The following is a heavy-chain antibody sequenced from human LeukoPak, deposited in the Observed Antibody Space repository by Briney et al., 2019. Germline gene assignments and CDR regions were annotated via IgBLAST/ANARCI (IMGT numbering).Heavy chain of an antibody. CDR1: GGAFSGYY. J-gene: IGHJ4*02. D-gene: IGHD4-11*01. CDR3: ARGSRNYNNYEGADY. V-gene: IGHV4-34*01. Sequence: PSETLSLTCAVHGGAFSGYYWSWIRQPPGKGLEWIGEINHSGDTKYNPSLKSRVSMSVDVSKDQFSLKLTSLTAGDTAVYYCARGSRNYNNYEGADYWGQGTLVTVSS. CDR2: INHSGDT.